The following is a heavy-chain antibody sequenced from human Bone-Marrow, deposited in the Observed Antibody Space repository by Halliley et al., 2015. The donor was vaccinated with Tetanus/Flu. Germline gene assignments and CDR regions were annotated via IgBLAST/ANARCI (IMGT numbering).Heavy chain of an antibody. V-gene: IGHV4-59*01. CDR1: GGSISRYY. CDR2: IYFSGST. Sequence: TLSLTCTVSGGSISRYYWSWLRQSPGRGLEWIGYIYFSGSTNYNPSLEGRVTISLDTSKTQFSLRLDSVTAADTAIYYCARTPDGSTSFSLPDYFDPWGQGTLVTVSS. J-gene: IGHJ5*02. CDR3: ARTPDGSTSFSLPDYFDP. D-gene: IGHD2-2*01.